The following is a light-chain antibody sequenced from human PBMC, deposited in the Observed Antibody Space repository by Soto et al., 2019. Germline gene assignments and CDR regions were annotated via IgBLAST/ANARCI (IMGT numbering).Light chain of an antibody. J-gene: IGLJ3*02. CDR3: LLYDGGAWV. CDR2: STA. CDR1: PGAVTSDYH. Sequence: QAVVTQEPSLTVSPGGTVTFTCASNPGAVTSDYHPNWVQQKPGQTPTSLIYSTASKHSWTPARFSGSLLGDKAALTLSGVGPEDEADYYCLLYDGGAWVFGGGTKLTVL. V-gene: IGLV7-43*01.